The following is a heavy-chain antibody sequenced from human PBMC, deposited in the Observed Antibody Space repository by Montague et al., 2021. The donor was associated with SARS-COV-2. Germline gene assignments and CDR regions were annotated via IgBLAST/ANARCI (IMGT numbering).Heavy chain of an antibody. J-gene: IGHJ4*02. CDR3: ASGLYSYGSGTYRD. D-gene: IGHD3-10*01. CDR1: GGAYIGDD. CDR2: INHNVNT. V-gene: IGHV4-34*01. Sequence: SETLSLTCTVSGGAYIGDDWGWTRLPPGRGLGWMGEINHNVNTEYSPSLRRRGTLSVDTPRIHFSLSLTSVTAADTGVYYCASGLYSYGSGTYRDWGQGTLVTVSS.